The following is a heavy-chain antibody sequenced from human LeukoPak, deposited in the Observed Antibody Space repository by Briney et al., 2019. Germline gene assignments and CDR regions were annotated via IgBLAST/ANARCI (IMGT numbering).Heavy chain of an antibody. CDR2: INNDGNNI. CDR1: GFAFSAYW. V-gene: IGHV3-74*01. J-gene: IGHJ4*02. D-gene: IGHD3-9*01. Sequence: GGSLRLSCAASGFAFSAYWMHCVRRAPGRGLVWVSRINNDGNNIIYADSVKGRFTISRDNAKNTLYLQMNSLRAEDTGVYYCARTDWYHNDYWGQGTPVTVSS. CDR3: ARTDWYHNDY.